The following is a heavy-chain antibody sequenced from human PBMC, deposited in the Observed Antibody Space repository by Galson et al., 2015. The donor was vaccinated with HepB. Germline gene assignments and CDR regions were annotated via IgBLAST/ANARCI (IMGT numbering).Heavy chain of an antibody. J-gene: IGHJ3*02. Sequence: PALVKPTQTLTLTCTFSGFSLSTRGVGVGWIRQPPGEALEWLALISWDDDKGYSPSLRSRISITKDTSKKQVVLTMTNMDPVDTATYYCAHSVIAAPVRGAFDIWGQGTLVTVSS. CDR1: GFSLSTRGVG. V-gene: IGHV2-5*02. CDR3: AHSVIAAPVRGAFDI. CDR2: ISWDDDK. D-gene: IGHD3-10*01.